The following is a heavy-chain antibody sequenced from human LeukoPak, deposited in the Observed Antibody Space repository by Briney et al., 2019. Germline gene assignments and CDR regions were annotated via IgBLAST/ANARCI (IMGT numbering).Heavy chain of an antibody. J-gene: IGHJ5*02. CDR2: IIPILGIA. Sequence: ASVTVSCKASGGTFSSYAISWVRQAPGQGLEWMGRIIPILGIANYAQKFQGRVTITADKSTSTAYMELSSLRSEDTAVYYCARGLGSSWYNWFDPWGQGTLVTVSS. D-gene: IGHD6-13*01. CDR1: GGTFSSYA. V-gene: IGHV1-69*04. CDR3: ARGLGSSWYNWFDP.